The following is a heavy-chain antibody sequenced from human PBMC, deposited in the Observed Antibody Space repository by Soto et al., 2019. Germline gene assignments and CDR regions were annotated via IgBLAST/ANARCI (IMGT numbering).Heavy chain of an antibody. V-gene: IGHV1-8*01. D-gene: IGHD4-4*01. CDR1: GYSFTRHD. J-gene: IGHJ5*02. CDR3: ARGAYNDYSHWFDP. CDR2: MKPNSGNA. Sequence: QVQLVQSGAEVRKPGASVRVSCKATGYSFTRHDINWLRQAAGQGLEWMGWMKPNSGNAVYAQKFQGRVTMTRHTSITTAYIEVTSLKSEDTAVYFCARGAYNDYSHWFDPWGQGTLVTVSS.